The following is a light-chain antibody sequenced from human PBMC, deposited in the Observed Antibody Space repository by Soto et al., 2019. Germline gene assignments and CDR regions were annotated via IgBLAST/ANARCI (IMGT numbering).Light chain of an antibody. CDR3: QQYYKSPWT. J-gene: IGKJ1*01. CDR1: QSVLYRSNNKNY. Sequence: DIVMTQSPDSLAVSLGERATINCKSSQSVLYRSNNKNYLAWYQHTPGQPPKLLIYWASTRESGVPDRFSGSGAGTDFTLTISSLQAEDVAVYYCQQYYKSPWTFGQGTKVDIK. V-gene: IGKV4-1*01. CDR2: WAS.